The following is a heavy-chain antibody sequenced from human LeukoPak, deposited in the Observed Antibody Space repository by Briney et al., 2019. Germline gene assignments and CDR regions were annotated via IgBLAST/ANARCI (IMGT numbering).Heavy chain of an antibody. V-gene: IGHV1-3*04. CDR1: GYTFTRYA. D-gene: IGHD2-15*01. CDR2: INTGNGNT. J-gene: IGHJ6*02. Sequence: ASVMVSCKASGYTFTRYAMHWVRQAPGQSLDWMGWINTGNGNTKYSPKFQGRVTMTEDTSTDTAYMELSSLRSEDTAVYYCATAPLYCSGGSCYSRGGFYYYYYGMDVWGQGTTVTVSS. CDR3: ATAPLYCSGGSCYSRGGFYYYYYGMDV.